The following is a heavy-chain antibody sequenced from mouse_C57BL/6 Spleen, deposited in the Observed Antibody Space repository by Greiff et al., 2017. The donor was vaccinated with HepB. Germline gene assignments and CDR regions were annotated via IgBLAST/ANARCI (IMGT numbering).Heavy chain of an antibody. CDR2: INPSSGYT. V-gene: IGHV1-7*01. J-gene: IGHJ3*01. CDR3: ARKKANWDGVVYYFDY. CDR1: GYTFTSYW. Sequence: QVQLQQSGAELAKPGASVKLSCKASGYTFTSYWMHWVKQRPGQGLEWIGYINPSSGYTKYNQKFKDKATLTADKSSSTAYMQLSSLTYEDSAVYYCARKKANWDGVVYYFDYWGQGTLVTVSA. D-gene: IGHD4-1*01.